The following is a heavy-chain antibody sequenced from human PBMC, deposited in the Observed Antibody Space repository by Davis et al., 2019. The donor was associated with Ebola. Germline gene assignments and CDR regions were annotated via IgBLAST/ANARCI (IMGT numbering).Heavy chain of an antibody. Sequence: GESLKISCKGSGYSFTSYWIGWVRQMPGKGLEWMGIIYPGDSDTRYSPSFQGQVTISADKSISTAYLQWSSLKASDTAMYYCARLPLVGYCSGGSCQLIGYYYYGMDVWGQGTTVTVSS. J-gene: IGHJ6*02. CDR3: ARLPLVGYCSGGSCQLIGYYYYGMDV. D-gene: IGHD2-15*01. CDR1: GYSFTSYW. CDR2: IYPGDSDT. V-gene: IGHV5-51*01.